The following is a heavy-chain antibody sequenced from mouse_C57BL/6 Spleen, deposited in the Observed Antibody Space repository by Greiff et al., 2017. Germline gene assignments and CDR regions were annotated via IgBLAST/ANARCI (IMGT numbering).Heavy chain of an antibody. V-gene: IGHV5-4*03. CDR3: ARNWDGVNYFDY. J-gene: IGHJ2*01. CDR1: GFTFSSYA. CDR2: ISDGGSYT. Sequence: EVKLVESGGGLVKPGGSLKLSCAASGFTFSSYAMSWVRQTPEKRLEWVATISDGGSYTYYPDNVKGRFTISRDNAKNNLYLQMSHLKSEDTAMYYCARNWDGVNYFDYWGQGTTLTVSS. D-gene: IGHD4-1*01.